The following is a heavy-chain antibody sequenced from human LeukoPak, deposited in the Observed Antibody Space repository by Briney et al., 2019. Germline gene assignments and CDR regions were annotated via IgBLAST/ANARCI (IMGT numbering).Heavy chain of an antibody. V-gene: IGHV3-30-3*01. CDR3: ARDWRGYSYGFFDH. Sequence: GGSLRLSCAASGFTFSSYAMHWVRQAPGKGLEWVAVISYDGSNKYYADSVKGRFTISRDNSKNTLYLQMNSLRAEDTAVYYCARDWRGYSYGFFDHWGQGTLVTVSS. CDR2: ISYDGSNK. CDR1: GFTFSSYA. D-gene: IGHD5-18*01. J-gene: IGHJ4*02.